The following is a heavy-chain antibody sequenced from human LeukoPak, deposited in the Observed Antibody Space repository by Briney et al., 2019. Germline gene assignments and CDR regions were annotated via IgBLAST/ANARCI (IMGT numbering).Heavy chain of an antibody. J-gene: IGHJ4*02. CDR2: ISITSDKI. CDR3: AKGGGYSYGPSAPIDY. Sequence: GGSLRLSCAASGFTFTGYSMNWFRQAPGKGLEWVSYISITSDKIYYADSVKGRFTISRDNARNSLYLQMNSLRDEDTAVYSCAKGGGYSYGPSAPIDYWGQGTLVTVSS. V-gene: IGHV3-48*02. D-gene: IGHD5-18*01. CDR1: GFTFTGYS.